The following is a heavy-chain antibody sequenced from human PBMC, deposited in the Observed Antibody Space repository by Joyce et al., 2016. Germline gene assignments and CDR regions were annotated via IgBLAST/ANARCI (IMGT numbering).Heavy chain of an antibody. CDR2: IWFDGTNK. CDR3: VRGRRGSPFYFEY. V-gene: IGHV3-33*01. CDR1: RFTFSDYG. J-gene: IGHJ4*02. Sequence: QAQLVESGGGVVQPGRSLRLSCTTSRFTFSDYGMHWVRQAPGKGLEWVALIWFDGTNKYYEDSMKGRFTISRDNSKSTLYLQMNSLRAEDTAVYYCVRGRRGSPFYFEYWGQGTLVTVSS.